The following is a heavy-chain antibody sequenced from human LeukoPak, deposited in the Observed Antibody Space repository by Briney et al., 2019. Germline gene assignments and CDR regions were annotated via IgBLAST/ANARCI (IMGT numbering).Heavy chain of an antibody. Sequence: SQTLSLTCAISGDSVSSNSAAWNWIRQSPSRGLEWLGRTYYRSKWYNDYVVSVKSRITINPDTSKNQFSLQLNSVTPEDTAVYYCARTYYYDRSGYPTFDSWGLGTLVTVSS. J-gene: IGHJ4*02. D-gene: IGHD3-22*01. CDR1: GDSVSSNSAA. V-gene: IGHV6-1*01. CDR3: ARTYYYDRSGYPTFDS. CDR2: TYYRSKWYN.